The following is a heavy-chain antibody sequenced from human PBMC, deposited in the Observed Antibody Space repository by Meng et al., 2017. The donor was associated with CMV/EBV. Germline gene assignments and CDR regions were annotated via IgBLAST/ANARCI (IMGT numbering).Heavy chain of an antibody. J-gene: IGHJ4*02. V-gene: IGHV1-2*02. CDR1: GYTFTGYY. CDR2: INPNSGGT. D-gene: IGHD2-2*01. CDR3: ARDSHCSSTSCPLDY. Sequence: ASMKVSCKASGYTFTGYYMHWVRQAPGQGLEWMGWINPNSGGTNYAQKFQGRVTMTRDTSISTAYMELSRLRSDDTAVYYCARDSHCSSTSCPLDYWGQGTLVTVSS.